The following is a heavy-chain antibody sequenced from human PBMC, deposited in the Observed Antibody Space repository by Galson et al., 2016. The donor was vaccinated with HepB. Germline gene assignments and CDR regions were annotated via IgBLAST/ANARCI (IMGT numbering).Heavy chain of an antibody. CDR2: IDPTDSST. CDR1: EYTFTTYW. V-gene: IGHV5-10-1*01. D-gene: IGHD3-16*01. Sequence: QSGAEVKRPGESLRISCKASEYTFTTYWISWVRQMPGKGLEWMGRIDPTDSSTDYSPSFQGHVTISADKSINTAYLQWSSLKASDTAMYYCARHAVDFWGTKYNFYGMDVWGQGTTVTVSS. J-gene: IGHJ6*02. CDR3: ARHAVDFWGTKYNFYGMDV.